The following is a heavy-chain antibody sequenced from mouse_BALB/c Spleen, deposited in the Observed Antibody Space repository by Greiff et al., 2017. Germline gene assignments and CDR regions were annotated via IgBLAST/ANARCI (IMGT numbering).Heavy chain of an antibody. V-gene: IGHV3-2*02. CDR2: ISYSGST. CDR1: GYSITSDYA. Sequence: EVKLVESGPGLVKPSQSLSLTCTVTGYSITSDYAWNWIRQFPGNKLEWMGYISYSGSTSYNPSLKSRISFTRDTSKNQFFLQLNSVTTEDTATYYCARSGYDGNYAMDYWGQGTSVTVSS. J-gene: IGHJ4*01. D-gene: IGHD2-14*01. CDR3: ARSGYDGNYAMDY.